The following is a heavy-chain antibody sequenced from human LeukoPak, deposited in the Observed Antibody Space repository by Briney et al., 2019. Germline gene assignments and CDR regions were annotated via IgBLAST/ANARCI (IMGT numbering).Heavy chain of an antibody. J-gene: IGHJ4*02. CDR1: GGSISSYY. CDR3: ARHKHYYDSSGFGY. Sequence: SETLSLTCTVSGGSISSYYWSWIRQPPGKGLEWIGYIYYSGSTNYNPSLKSRVTISVDTSKNQFSLKLSSVTAADTAVYYCARHKHYYDSSGFGYWGQGTLVTVS. D-gene: IGHD3-22*01. V-gene: IGHV4-59*08. CDR2: IYYSGST.